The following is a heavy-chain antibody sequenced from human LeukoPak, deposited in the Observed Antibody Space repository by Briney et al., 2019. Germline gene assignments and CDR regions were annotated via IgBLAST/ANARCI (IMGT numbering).Heavy chain of an antibody. CDR1: GGSVIRTSYY. Sequence: PSETLSLTCTVSGGSVIRTSYYWGWIRQPPGKGLEWIGTIYHTGTTYYDPSLKSRVTISVDASKNQFSLSLRSVTAADTAVYYCARASGYCISDSCFHWFDPWGQGTLVTVSS. V-gene: IGHV4-39*02. CDR3: ARASGYCISDSCFHWFDP. J-gene: IGHJ5*02. CDR2: IYHTGTT. D-gene: IGHD2-2*01.